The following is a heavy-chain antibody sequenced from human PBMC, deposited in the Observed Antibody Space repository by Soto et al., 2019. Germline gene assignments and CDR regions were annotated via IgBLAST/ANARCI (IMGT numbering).Heavy chain of an antibody. CDR2: ISYDGSNK. Sequence: QVQLVESGGGGVQPGRSLRLSCAAAGFTFSSYGMHWVRQAPGKGLEWVAVISYDGSNKYYADSVKDRLTISRDNSKNTLYLQMNSLRTEDTAVYYGARAGSNYDYYYYMDVWGKGTTVTVSS. V-gene: IGHV3-30*03. J-gene: IGHJ6*03. CDR1: GFTFSSYG. D-gene: IGHD4-4*01. CDR3: ARAGSNYDYYYYMDV.